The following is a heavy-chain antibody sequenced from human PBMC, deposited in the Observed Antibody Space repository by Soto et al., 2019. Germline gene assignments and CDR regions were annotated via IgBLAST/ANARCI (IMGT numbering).Heavy chain of an antibody. D-gene: IGHD3-3*01. J-gene: IGHJ4*02. CDR3: VSTSEWSVLDN. CDR2: IYYSGYSGTT. CDR1: GGSISSSSYY. V-gene: IGHV4-39*01. Sequence: QLQLQESGPGLVKPSETLSLKCTVSGGSISSSSYYWGWIRQPPGKGLEWIGNIYYSGYSGTTYYNPSLKSRLTIPVDTSNNQFSLKLSSVTVADTAVYFCVSTSEWSVLDNWGQGTLVIVSS.